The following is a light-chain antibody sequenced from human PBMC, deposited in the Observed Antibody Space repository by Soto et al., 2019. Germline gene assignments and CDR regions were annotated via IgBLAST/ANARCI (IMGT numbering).Light chain of an antibody. CDR1: QDISDH. Sequence: DIQMTQSPSSLSASVGDRVTITCQSSQDISDHLNWYQHKPGRAPKLLIFRACNLETGVPSRYSGGGFGTDFAFTTSSLQPEDYATYYCQQYDALPSDTSGQGTKLEI. V-gene: IGKV1-33*01. J-gene: IGKJ2*01. CDR2: RAC. CDR3: QQYDALPSDT.